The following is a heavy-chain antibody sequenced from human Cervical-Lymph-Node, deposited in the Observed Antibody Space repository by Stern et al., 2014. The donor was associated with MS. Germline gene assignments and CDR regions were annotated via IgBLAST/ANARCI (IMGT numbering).Heavy chain of an antibody. Sequence: QVQLVQSGAEVRKAGASVKVSCKASGYIFSDYYIHWVRQAPGQGLEWMGWINPKSGGANSAQKFQGRVTMTRDTSITTVYMELSSLRSDETAVYYCARSVATTGLFDSWGQGTLVTVSS. V-gene: IGHV1-2*02. D-gene: IGHD1-7*01. CDR2: INPKSGGA. CDR1: GYIFSDYY. CDR3: ARSVATTGLFDS. J-gene: IGHJ4*02.